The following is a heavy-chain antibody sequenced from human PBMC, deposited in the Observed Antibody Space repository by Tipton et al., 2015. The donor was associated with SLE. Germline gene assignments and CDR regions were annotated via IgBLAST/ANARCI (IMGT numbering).Heavy chain of an antibody. Sequence: TLSLTCTVSGGSISSYYWSWIRQPPGKGLEWIGYIYYSGSTNYNPSLKSRVTISVDTSKNQFSLKLSSVTAADTAVYYCARGEVLDYWGQGTLVTVSS. CDR1: GGSISSYY. CDR2: IYYSGST. V-gene: IGHV4-59*12. CDR3: ARGEVLDY. J-gene: IGHJ4*02. D-gene: IGHD1-26*01.